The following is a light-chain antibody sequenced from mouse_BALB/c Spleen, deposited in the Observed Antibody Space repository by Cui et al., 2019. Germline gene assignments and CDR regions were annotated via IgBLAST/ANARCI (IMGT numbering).Light chain of an antibody. J-gene: IGKJ1*01. CDR1: SNVSY. V-gene: IGKV4-80*01. CDR2: STS. CDR3: HQWSSYPWT. Sequence: QIGLTRPPAIMSASLGEEITLTCSSSSNVSYMHWHQQKSGTSPKLLIYSTSNLASGVPSRFSGSGSGTFYSLTISSVEAEDAADYYSHQWSSYPWTFGGGTKLEIK.